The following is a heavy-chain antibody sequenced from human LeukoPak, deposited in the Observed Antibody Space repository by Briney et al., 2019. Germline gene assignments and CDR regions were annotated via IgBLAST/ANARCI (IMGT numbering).Heavy chain of an antibody. Sequence: ESGPTLVNPTQTLTLTCTFSGFSLSTNEMCVSWIRQPPGKALEWLARIDWDDDQFYSTSLKTRLTISKDTSKNQVVLKMTNMYPVNTATYYCARIRIGGLTGSSSGMAVWGPGITVTVPS. CDR1: GFSLSTNEMC. CDR2: IDWDDDQ. V-gene: IGHV2-70*17. CDR3: ARIRIGGLTGSSSGMAV. D-gene: IGHD1-26*01. J-gene: IGHJ6*02.